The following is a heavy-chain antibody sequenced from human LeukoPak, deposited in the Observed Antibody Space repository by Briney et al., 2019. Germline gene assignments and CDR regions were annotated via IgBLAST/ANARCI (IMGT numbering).Heavy chain of an antibody. Sequence: SETLSLTCTVSGGPIRTYQWSWIRQPPGKGLEWIGNIHYSGSANYNPSLKSRVIISVDTSKNQFSLKLSSVTAADTAVYYCARRVVGRPLDYWGQGTLVTVSS. D-gene: IGHD2-21*01. CDR2: IHYSGSA. J-gene: IGHJ4*02. CDR3: ARRVVGRPLDY. V-gene: IGHV4-59*12. CDR1: GGPIRTYQ.